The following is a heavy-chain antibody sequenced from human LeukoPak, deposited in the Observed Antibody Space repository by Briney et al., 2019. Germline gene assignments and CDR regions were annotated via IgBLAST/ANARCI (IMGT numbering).Heavy chain of an antibody. Sequence: GGSLRLSCAASGFTFSNYGMHWVRQAPGKGLEWVAVIWYDGSNKYYADSVKGRFTISRDNSKNTLYLQMNSLRDEDTAVYYCVRVAVAGNLNNWFDPWGQGTLVTVSS. CDR3: VRVAVAGNLNNWFDP. D-gene: IGHD6-19*01. V-gene: IGHV3-33*01. CDR1: GFTFSNYG. J-gene: IGHJ5*02. CDR2: IWYDGSNK.